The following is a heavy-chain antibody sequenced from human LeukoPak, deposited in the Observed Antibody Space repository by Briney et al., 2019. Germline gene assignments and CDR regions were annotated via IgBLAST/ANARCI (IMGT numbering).Heavy chain of an antibody. D-gene: IGHD3-22*01. J-gene: IGHJ2*01. CDR1: GYTLTELS. CDR3: ATGRNYYDSSGSYFDL. Sequence: ASVKVSCKVSGYTLTELSTHWVRQAPGKGLEWMGGFDPEDGETIYAQKFQGGVTMTEDTSTDTAYMELSSLRSEDTAVYYCATGRNYYDSSGSYFDLWGRGTLVTVSS. V-gene: IGHV1-24*01. CDR2: FDPEDGET.